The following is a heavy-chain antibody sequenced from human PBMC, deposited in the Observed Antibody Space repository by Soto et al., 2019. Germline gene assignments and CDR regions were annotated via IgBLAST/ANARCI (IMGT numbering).Heavy chain of an antibody. J-gene: IGHJ6*02. CDR1: GGSISSYY. Sequence: TCTVSGGSISSYYWSWIRQPPGKGLEWIGYIYYSGSTNYNPSLKSRVTISVDTSKNQFSLKLSSVTAADKAVYYCARVPTLRFLEWSAPSYGMDVWGQGTTVTVSS. D-gene: IGHD3-3*01. CDR2: IYYSGST. CDR3: ARVPTLRFLEWSAPSYGMDV. V-gene: IGHV4-59*01.